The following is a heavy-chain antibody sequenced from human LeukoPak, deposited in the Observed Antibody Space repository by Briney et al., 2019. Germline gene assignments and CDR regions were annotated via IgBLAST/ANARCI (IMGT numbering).Heavy chain of an antibody. CDR1: GFTLTDYY. CDR3: ARDYNC. CDR2: ISPSGTVI. J-gene: IGHJ4*02. V-gene: IGHV3-11*01. D-gene: IGHD3-10*01. Sequence: GGSLRLSCSASGFTLTDYYMSWIRQAPGKGLEWVSYISPSGTVIYHGDPVKGRFTISRDNAKRSLYLQMNSLRAEDTAVYYCARDYNCWGQGTLVTVSS.